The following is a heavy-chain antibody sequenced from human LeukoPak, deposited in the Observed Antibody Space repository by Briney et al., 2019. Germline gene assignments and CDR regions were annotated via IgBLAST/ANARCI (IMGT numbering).Heavy chain of an antibody. CDR3: ARGPGYSSGFLWY. V-gene: IGHV3-21*01. CDR2: ISSSSSYI. J-gene: IGHJ4*02. CDR1: GFTFSSYS. D-gene: IGHD6-19*01. Sequence: GGSLRLSCAASGFTFSSYSMNWVRQAPGKGLEWVSSISSSSSYIYYADSVKGRFTISRDNAKNSLYLQMNSLRAEDTAVYYCARGPGYSSGFLWYWGQGTLVTVSS.